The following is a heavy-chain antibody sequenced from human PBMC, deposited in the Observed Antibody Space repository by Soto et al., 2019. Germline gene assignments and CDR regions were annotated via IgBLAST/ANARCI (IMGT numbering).Heavy chain of an antibody. CDR2: IYYSGST. J-gene: IGHJ4*02. CDR1: GGSISSYY. CDR3: ARDRGGEVDY. D-gene: IGHD2-15*01. V-gene: IGHV4-59*01. Sequence: SETLSLTCTVSGGSISSYYWSWIRQPPGKGLEWIGYIYYSGSTNYNPSLKSRVTISVDTSKNQFSLKLSSVTAADTAVYYCARDRGGEVDYGGQGTLVTVSS.